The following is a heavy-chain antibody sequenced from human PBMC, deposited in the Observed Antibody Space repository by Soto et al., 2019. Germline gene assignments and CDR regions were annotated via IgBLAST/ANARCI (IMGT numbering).Heavy chain of an antibody. CDR1: GFTFSSYW. D-gene: IGHD3-10*01. V-gene: IGHV3-74*01. CDR3: ARGASGNYYQDS. J-gene: IGHJ4*02. CDR2: INSDGRST. Sequence: EVQLVESGGGLVQPGGSLRLSCAASGFTFSSYWMHWVRQAPGKGLVWVSRINSDGRSTNYADSVKGRFTISRDNDKDTLYLQMSSLRGDDTAVYYCARGASGNYYQDSWSQGTLVTVSS.